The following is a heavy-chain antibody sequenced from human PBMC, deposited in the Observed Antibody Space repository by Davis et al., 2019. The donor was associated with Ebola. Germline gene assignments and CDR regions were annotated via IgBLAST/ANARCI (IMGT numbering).Heavy chain of an antibody. CDR3: ARVKGRKQQLVNFDY. D-gene: IGHD6-13*01. J-gene: IGHJ4*02. V-gene: IGHV1-18*01. CDR2: ISAYNGNT. Sequence: ASVKVSCKASGYTFTSYGISWVRQAPGQGLEWMGWISAYNGNTNYAQKLQGRVTMTTDTSTSTAYMELRSLRSDDTAVYYCARVKGRKQQLVNFDYWGQGTLVTVSS. CDR1: GYTFTSYG.